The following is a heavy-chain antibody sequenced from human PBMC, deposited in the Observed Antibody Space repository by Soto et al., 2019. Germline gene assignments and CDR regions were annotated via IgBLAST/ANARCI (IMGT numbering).Heavy chain of an antibody. V-gene: IGHV4-39*02. J-gene: IGHJ4*02. CDR1: GGSISSTGHY. CDR2: IYYAGSP. CDR3: ARLMGVVTVDY. D-gene: IGHD2-21*02. Sequence: QLQLQESGPGLVKPPETLSLTCSVSGGSISSTGHYWGWIRQPPGKGLEWIGNIYYAGSPYYNPSLKSRVTISVDTSKNHFSLALTSVTAADTAVYYCARLMGVVTVDYWGQGALVTVSS.